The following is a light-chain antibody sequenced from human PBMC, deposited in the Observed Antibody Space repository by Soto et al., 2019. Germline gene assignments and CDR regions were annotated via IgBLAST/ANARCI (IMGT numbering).Light chain of an antibody. Sequence: DVVITHSPLSLPVTPVDPASISCMSSQILLHSNGYNYLDWYLQKPGQSPQLLIYLGSNRASGVPDRFSGSGSGTDFTLKISRVEAEDVGVYYCMQPLQSWKFGQGTKVDIK. CDR3: MQPLQSWK. V-gene: IGKV2-28*01. CDR2: LGS. CDR1: QILLHSNGYNY. J-gene: IGKJ1*01.